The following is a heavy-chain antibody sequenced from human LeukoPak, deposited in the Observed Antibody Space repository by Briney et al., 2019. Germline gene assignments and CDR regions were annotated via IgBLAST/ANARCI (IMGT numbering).Heavy chain of an antibody. D-gene: IGHD3-3*01. CDR2: IYYSGST. CDR3: ARLNNYDFWSGYYRFDY. Sequence: SETLSLTCTVSGSSISSSSYYWGWIRQPPGKGLEWIGSIYYSGSTYYNPSLKSRVTISVDTSKNQFSLKLSSVTAADTAVYYCARLNNYDFWSGYYRFDYWGQGTLVTVSS. J-gene: IGHJ4*02. CDR1: GSSISSSSYY. V-gene: IGHV4-39*01.